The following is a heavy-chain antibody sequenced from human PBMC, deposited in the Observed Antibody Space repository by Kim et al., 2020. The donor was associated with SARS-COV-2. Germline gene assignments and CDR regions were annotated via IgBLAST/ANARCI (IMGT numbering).Heavy chain of an antibody. D-gene: IGHD3-22*01. CDR2: ISGSGGST. V-gene: IGHV3-23*01. Sequence: GGSLRLSCAASGFTFSSYAMSWVRQAPGKGLEWVSAISGSGGSTYYADSVKGRFTTSRDNSKNTLYLQMNSLRAEDTAVYYCARGTLYYYDSSGYYGYFQHWGQGTLVTVSS. J-gene: IGHJ1*01. CDR1: GFTFSSYA. CDR3: ARGTLYYYDSSGYYGYFQH.